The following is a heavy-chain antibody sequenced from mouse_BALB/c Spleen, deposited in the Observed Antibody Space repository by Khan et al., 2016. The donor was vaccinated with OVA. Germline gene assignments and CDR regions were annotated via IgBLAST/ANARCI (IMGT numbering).Heavy chain of an antibody. V-gene: IGHV2-6-5*01. D-gene: IGHD1-1*02. CDR3: AKGLWSYYFALDY. CDR2: IWGGGST. Sequence: QVQLKESGPGLVAPSQSLSITCTVSGFSLTDYGVSWIRQPPGKGLEWLGVIWGGGSTYFNSALKSRLSISKDNSKSQVFLKMNSLQTDDTAMYYCAKGLWSYYFALDYWGQGTPVTVSS. CDR1: GFSLTDYG. J-gene: IGHJ4*01.